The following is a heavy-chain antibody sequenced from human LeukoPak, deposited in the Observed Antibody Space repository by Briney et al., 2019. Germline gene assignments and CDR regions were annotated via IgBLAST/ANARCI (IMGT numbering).Heavy chain of an antibody. V-gene: IGHV3-9*03. CDR3: AKDFGYYYDSSGYYDY. D-gene: IGHD3-22*01. CDR1: GFTFDDYA. Sequence: PGGSLRLSCAASGFTFDDYAMHWVRQAPGKGLEWVSGISWNSGSIGYADSVKGRFTISRDNAKNSLYLQMNSLGAEDMALYYCAKDFGYYYDSSGYYDYWGQGTLVTVSS. J-gene: IGHJ4*02. CDR2: ISWNSGSI.